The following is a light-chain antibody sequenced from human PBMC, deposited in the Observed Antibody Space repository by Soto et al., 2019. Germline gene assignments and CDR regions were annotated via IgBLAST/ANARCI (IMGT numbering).Light chain of an antibody. V-gene: IGLV2-8*01. J-gene: IGLJ1*01. CDR3: SSYAGSDVFV. CDR1: SXDVGGYNY. CDR2: EVN. Sequence: QSALTQPPSASGSPGQSVTISCTGTSXDVGGYNYVSWYQQHPGKAPKLMIYEVNKRPSGVPDRFSGSKSGNTASLTVSGLQAEDEADYYCSSYAGSDVFVFGTGTKVTVL.